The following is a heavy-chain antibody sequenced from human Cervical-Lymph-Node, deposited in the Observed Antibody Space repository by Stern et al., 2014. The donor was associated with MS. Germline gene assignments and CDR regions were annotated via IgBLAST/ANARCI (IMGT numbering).Heavy chain of an antibody. CDR2: IIPIFVVS. Sequence: VQLVESGPEVKRPGSSVKVSCRAYGGSFSNAAINWVRQAPGQGPEWMGGIIPIFVVSNYAQKFQGRITIVADKSTDTTYMELTNLTSDDTAVYYCARDLNDWGQGTLVAVSS. D-gene: IGHD1-1*01. CDR1: GGSFSNAA. J-gene: IGHJ4*01. V-gene: IGHV1-69*17. CDR3: ARDLND.